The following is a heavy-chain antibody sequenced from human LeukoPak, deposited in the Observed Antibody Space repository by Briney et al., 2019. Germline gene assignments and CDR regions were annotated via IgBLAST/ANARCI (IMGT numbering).Heavy chain of an antibody. D-gene: IGHD3-22*01. CDR1: GYTFTGYY. V-gene: IGHV1-2*02. Sequence: GASVKVSCKASGYTFTGYYIHWVRQAPGQGLEWMGWINPNSGGTNYAQKFQGRVTMTRDTSISTAYMELRRLRSDDTAVYYCARVKNYYDSRGYLYYFDYWGQGTLVTVSS. J-gene: IGHJ4*02. CDR2: INPNSGGT. CDR3: ARVKNYYDSRGYLYYFDY.